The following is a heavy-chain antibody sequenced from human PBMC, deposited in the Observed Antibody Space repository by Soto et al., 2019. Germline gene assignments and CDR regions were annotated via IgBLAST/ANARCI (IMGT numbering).Heavy chain of an antibody. CDR2: IYYTGST. CDR1: GGCISSYV. Sequence: PSETLSLTCTVSGGCISSYVWSWIRQPPGKGLQWIGYIYYTGSTNYNPSLKTRVTISLDTSENQFSLKLNSVTAADTAVYYCARDRGGYTRGWDYYYGMDVWGQGTTVTVSS. CDR3: ARDRGGYTRGWDYYYGMDV. D-gene: IGHD6-25*01. J-gene: IGHJ6*02. V-gene: IGHV4-59*01.